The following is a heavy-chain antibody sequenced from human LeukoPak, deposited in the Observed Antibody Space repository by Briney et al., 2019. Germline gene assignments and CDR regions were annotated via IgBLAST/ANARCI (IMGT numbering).Heavy chain of an antibody. CDR3: ARGDYYASGRAQSP. Sequence: ASVNVSCKASGYTFTSYAINWVRHAPGQGLEWRGWISAYHGNTNYTQKLQGRVTMTTDTSTSTAYMELRSLRSDDTAVYYCARGDYYASGRAQSPWGQGTLVTVSS. CDR2: ISAYHGNT. V-gene: IGHV1-18*01. D-gene: IGHD3-10*01. CDR1: GYTFTSYA. J-gene: IGHJ5*02.